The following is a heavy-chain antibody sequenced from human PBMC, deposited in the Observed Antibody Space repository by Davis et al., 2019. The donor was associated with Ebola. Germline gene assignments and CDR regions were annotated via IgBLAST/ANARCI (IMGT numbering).Heavy chain of an antibody. D-gene: IGHD3-9*01. CDR1: GFTFSAHS. Sequence: GSLKISCAASGFTFSAHSMNWVRQAPGKGLEWVSFISSRGSYIYYADSLKGRFTISRDNAENSLYLQMNSLRAEDTAVYYCARDHRGYYDILTGYYTHYYYGMDVWGQGTTVTVSS. CDR2: ISSRGSYI. CDR3: ARDHRGYYDILTGYYTHYYYGMDV. J-gene: IGHJ6*02. V-gene: IGHV3-21*04.